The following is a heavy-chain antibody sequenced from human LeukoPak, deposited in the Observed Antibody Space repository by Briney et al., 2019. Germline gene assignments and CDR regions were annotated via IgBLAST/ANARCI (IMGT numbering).Heavy chain of an antibody. CDR2: ISSSSSYT. CDR3: PRDSLRYFVWLHDAFDI. CDR1: GFTFSDYY. V-gene: IGHV3-11*06. Sequence: GGSLRLSCAASGFTFSDYYMSWVRQAPGKGLEWVSYISSSSSYTNYADSVKGRFTISRDNAKNTLYLQMNSLRAEETAVYYCPRDSLRYFVWLHDAFDIWGDGKMVTVSS. J-gene: IGHJ3*02. D-gene: IGHD3-9*01.